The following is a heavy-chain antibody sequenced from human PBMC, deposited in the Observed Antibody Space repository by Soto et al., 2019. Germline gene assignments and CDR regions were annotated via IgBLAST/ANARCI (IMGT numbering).Heavy chain of an antibody. V-gene: IGHV2-5*02. J-gene: IGHJ4*01. CDR2: IYWDDDT. D-gene: IGHD2-15*01. CDR3: ARPNCSGVSCPFDY. CDR1: GFSLSTSGVG. Sequence: QITLKESGPTLVKPTQTLTLTCTFSGFSLSTSGVGVGWIRQPRGKALEWLAVIYWDDDTRYSPSLKSRLTITKDTSKNQVFLTMTNMDPVDTATYYCARPNCSGVSCPFDYLGHGTLVTVSS.